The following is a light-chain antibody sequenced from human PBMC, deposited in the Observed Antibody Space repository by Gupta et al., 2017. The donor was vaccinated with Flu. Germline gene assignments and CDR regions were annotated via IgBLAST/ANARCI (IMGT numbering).Light chain of an antibody. CDR3: QQYHNWPRT. Sequence: GERATLSCRASQSVSRNLAWYQHKPGQAPRLLIYGASTRATGISARFSCSGSGTEFTLTISSLQSEDFAVYYCQQYHNWPRTFGQGTKVEIK. CDR1: QSVSRN. J-gene: IGKJ1*01. CDR2: GAS. V-gene: IGKV3-15*01.